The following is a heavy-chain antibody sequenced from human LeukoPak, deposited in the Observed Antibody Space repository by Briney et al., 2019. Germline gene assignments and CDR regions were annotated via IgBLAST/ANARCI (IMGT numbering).Heavy chain of an antibody. Sequence: SETLSLTCTVSGGSISSGSYYWSWIRQPAGKGLEWIGRIYTSGGTNYNPSLKSRVTISVDTSKNQFSLKLSSVTAADTAVYYCARHPGDYWGQGTLVTVSS. V-gene: IGHV4-61*02. CDR3: ARHPGDY. J-gene: IGHJ4*02. CDR2: IYTSGGT. CDR1: GGSISSGSYY.